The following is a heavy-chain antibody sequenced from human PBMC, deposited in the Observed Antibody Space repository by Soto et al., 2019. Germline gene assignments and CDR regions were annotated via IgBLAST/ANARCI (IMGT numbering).Heavy chain of an antibody. V-gene: IGHV3-23*01. D-gene: IGHD4-17*01. CDR3: AKDCFSYYRDYNSGTDY. CDR1: GFTFSSYA. J-gene: IGHJ4*02. Sequence: GGSLRLSCAASGFTFSSYAMSWVRQAPGKGLEWVSAISGSGGSTYYADSVKGRLTISRDNSKNTLYLQMNSLRAEDTAVYYCAKDCFSYYRDYNSGTDYWGQATLVTVSS. CDR2: ISGSGGST.